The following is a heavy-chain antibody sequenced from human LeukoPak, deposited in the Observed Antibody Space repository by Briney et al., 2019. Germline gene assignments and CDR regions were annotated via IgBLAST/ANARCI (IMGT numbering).Heavy chain of an antibody. Sequence: SETLSLTCTVSGGSMSSYYWSWIRQPPGKGLEWIGYIYYSGSTSYNPSLKSRVTISVDTSKNQFSLKLSSVTAADTAVYYCAKFGGSFAFLDYWGQGTLVTVSS. V-gene: IGHV4-59*01. D-gene: IGHD1-26*01. CDR2: IYYSGST. J-gene: IGHJ4*02. CDR1: GGSMSSYY. CDR3: AKFGGSFAFLDY.